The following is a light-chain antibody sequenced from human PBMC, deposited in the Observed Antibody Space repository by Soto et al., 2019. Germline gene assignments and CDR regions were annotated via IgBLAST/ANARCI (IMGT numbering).Light chain of an antibody. Sequence: QSVLTQPASVSGSPGQSIIVSCTETNSDVGRYDHVSWLQHSPGKAPKVVIYDVNNRPSGVSNRFSGSKSDNTAALTISGLQAEDEGDYYCCSYAGDGVVFGGGTKVTVL. V-gene: IGLV2-23*02. CDR3: CSYAGDGVV. CDR1: NSDVGRYDH. J-gene: IGLJ2*01. CDR2: DVN.